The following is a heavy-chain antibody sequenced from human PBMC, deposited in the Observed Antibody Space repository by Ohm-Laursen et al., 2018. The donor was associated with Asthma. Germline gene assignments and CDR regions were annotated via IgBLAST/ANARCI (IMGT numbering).Heavy chain of an antibody. Sequence: SLRLSCAASGFTFANYAMHWVRQVPGKGLEWVSGISWNSGTIVQADSVKGRFTISRDTAKNSLYLQMNSLRAEDTALYYGVKDIKVTSGYKYPYYYYYGMDVWGQGTTVTVSS. CDR1: GFTFANYA. CDR3: VKDIKVTSGYKYPYYYYYGMDV. D-gene: IGHD5-12*01. V-gene: IGHV3-9*01. CDR2: ISWNSGTI. J-gene: IGHJ6*02.